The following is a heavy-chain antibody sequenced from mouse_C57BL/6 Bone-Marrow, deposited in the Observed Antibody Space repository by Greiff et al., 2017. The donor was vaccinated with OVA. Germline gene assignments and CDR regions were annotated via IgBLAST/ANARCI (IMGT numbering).Heavy chain of an antibody. D-gene: IGHD1-1*01. V-gene: IGHV1-82*01. CDR2: IYPGDGDT. CDR3: ARGPYYYGSSLFAY. CDR1: GYAFSSSW. Sequence: VKLVESGPELVKPGASVKISCKASGYAFSSSWMNWVKQRPGKGLEWIGRIYPGDGDTNYNGKFKGKATLTADKSSRTAYMQLSSLTSEDSAVYFCARGPYYYGSSLFAYWGQGTLVTVSA. J-gene: IGHJ3*01.